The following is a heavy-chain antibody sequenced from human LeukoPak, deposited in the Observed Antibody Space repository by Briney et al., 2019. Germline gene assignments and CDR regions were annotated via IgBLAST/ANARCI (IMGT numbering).Heavy chain of an antibody. CDR3: ARDPRLNYRSGSYSGDNWFDP. CDR1: GCTFTSYG. D-gene: IGHD3-10*01. Sequence: ASVKVSCKASGCTFTSYGISWVRQAPGQGLEWMGWISAYNGNTNYAQKHQGRVTMTTDTYTSTAYMELTSLRSDDTAVYYCARDPRLNYRSGSYSGDNWFDPWGQGTLVTVSS. V-gene: IGHV1-18*01. J-gene: IGHJ5*02. CDR2: ISAYNGNT.